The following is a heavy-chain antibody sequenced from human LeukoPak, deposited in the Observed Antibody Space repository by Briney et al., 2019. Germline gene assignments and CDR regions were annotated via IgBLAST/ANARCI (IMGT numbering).Heavy chain of an antibody. J-gene: IGHJ4*02. Sequence: ASETLSLTCTVSGGSISSSSYYWGWIRQPPGKGLEWIGEINHSGSTNYNPSLKSRVTISVDTSKNQFSLKLSSVTAADTAVYYCARGSVLDYWGQGTLVTVSS. V-gene: IGHV4-39*07. CDR2: INHSGST. D-gene: IGHD3-10*02. CDR3: ARGSVLDY. CDR1: GGSISSSSYY.